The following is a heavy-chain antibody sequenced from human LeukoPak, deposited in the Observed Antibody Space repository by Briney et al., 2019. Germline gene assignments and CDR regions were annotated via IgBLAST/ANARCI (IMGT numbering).Heavy chain of an antibody. CDR1: GFTFSTYI. D-gene: IGHD2-2*01. CDR2: ISSSNGYI. CDR3: AREAGYCSSTSCSGTEYNFDY. V-gene: IGHV3-21*01. J-gene: IGHJ4*02. Sequence: GGSLRLSCAASGFTFSTYIMNWVRQAPGKGLEWVSSISSSNGYIYYADSLKGRFTISRDNAKNLLYLQMNSLRVEDTAVYYCAREAGYCSSTSCSGTEYNFDYWGQGTLVTVSS.